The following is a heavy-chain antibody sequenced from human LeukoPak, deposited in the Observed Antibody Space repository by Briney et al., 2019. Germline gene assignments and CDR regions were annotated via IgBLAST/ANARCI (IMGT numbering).Heavy chain of an antibody. D-gene: IGHD2/OR15-2a*01. CDR1: GFTFSNYW. J-gene: IGHJ4*02. Sequence: GSLRLSCAASGFTFSNYWMSWVRQTPGKGLEWVANINQDGSEKYSVDSVKGRFTISRDNAKNSLYLHMNSLTAEDTAVYYCTRKGSQWDFLVDYWGQGTRVAVSP. V-gene: IGHV3-7*01. CDR3: TRKGSQWDFLVDY. CDR2: INQDGSEK.